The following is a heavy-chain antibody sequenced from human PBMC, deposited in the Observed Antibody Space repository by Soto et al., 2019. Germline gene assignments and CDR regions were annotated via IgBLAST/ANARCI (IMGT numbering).Heavy chain of an antibody. CDR1: GFNFGAFS. CDR2: IDPTSTEI. D-gene: IGHD7-27*01. CDR3: ARDYLTGDPREAFDS. Sequence: GGSLRLSCTASGFNFGAFSLSWVRQAPGKGLGWVSSIDPTSTEIHYADSVEGRFSVYRDSTKNSLYLQMISLRFEDTGVYYCARDYLTGDPREAFDSWGQGTLVTVSS. V-gene: IGHV3-21*01. J-gene: IGHJ4*02.